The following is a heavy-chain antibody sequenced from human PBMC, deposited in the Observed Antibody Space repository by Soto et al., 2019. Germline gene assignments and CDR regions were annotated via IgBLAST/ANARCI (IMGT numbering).Heavy chain of an antibody. CDR1: GYTFSSHY. CDR2: INPSDGST. Sequence: QVQLVQSGAEVRKPGASVKVSCKASGYTFSSHYMHWVRQAPGQGLEWMGIINPSDGSTNYAQKFQGRVTMTRETSTSTVYMELSSLRFEDTAVYYCARDCIAAVAGTNGGGYWGQGTLVTVSS. CDR3: ARDCIAAVAGTNGGGY. D-gene: IGHD6-19*01. V-gene: IGHV1-46*03. J-gene: IGHJ4*02.